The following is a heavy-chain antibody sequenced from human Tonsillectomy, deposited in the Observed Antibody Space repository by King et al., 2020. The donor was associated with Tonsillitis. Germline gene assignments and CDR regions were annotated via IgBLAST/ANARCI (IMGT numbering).Heavy chain of an antibody. D-gene: IGHD4/OR15-4a*01. Sequence: MQLQESGPGLVKPSETLSLTCTVSGGSISSSSYYWGWIRQPPGKGLEWIGSIYYSGSTYYNPSLKSRVTISVDTSKNQFSLKLSSVTAADTAVYYCARHLEAGAGTNYDAFDIWGQGTMVTVSS. V-gene: IGHV4-39*01. CDR2: IYYSGST. CDR1: GGSISSSSYY. CDR3: ARHLEAGAGTNYDAFDI. J-gene: IGHJ3*02.